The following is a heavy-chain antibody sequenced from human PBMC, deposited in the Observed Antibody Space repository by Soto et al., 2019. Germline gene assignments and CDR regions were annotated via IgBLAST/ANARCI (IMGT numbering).Heavy chain of an antibody. D-gene: IGHD3-9*01. J-gene: IGHJ5*02. CDR2: ISYDGSNK. CDR3: AAYYDILTGQNNWFDP. V-gene: IGHV3-30*03. Sequence: PGGSLRLSCAASGFTFSSYGMHGVRQAPGKGLEWVAVISYDGSNKYYADSVKGRFTISRDNSKNTLYLQMNSLRAEDTAVYYCAAYYDILTGQNNWFDPWRQGTLVTVSS. CDR1: GFTFSSYG.